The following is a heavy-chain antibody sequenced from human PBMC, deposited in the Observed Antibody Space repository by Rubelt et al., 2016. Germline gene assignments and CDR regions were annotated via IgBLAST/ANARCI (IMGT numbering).Heavy chain of an antibody. Sequence: QVQLQQWGAGLLKPSETLSLTCAVYGGSFSGYYWGWIRQPPGKGLEWIGSIYYSGSTYYNPSLKSRVTIAVGTSKIQFSRKLSSVTAADTAVYYCARDPRAGTTSFDYWGQGTLVTVSS. CDR3: ARDPRAGTTSFDY. J-gene: IGHJ4*02. CDR1: GGSFSGYY. V-gene: IGHV4-34*01. CDR2: IYYSGST. D-gene: IGHD1-7*01.